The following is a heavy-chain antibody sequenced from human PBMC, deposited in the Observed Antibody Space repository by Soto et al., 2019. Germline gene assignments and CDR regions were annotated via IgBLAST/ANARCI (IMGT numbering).Heavy chain of an antibody. CDR2: IIPIFGTA. CDR3: ARGGSPYGGNSVDY. CDR1: GGTFSSYA. V-gene: IGHV1-69*13. J-gene: IGHJ4*02. D-gene: IGHD2-21*02. Sequence: SVKVSCKASGGTFSSYAISWVRQAPGQGLEWMGGIIPIFGTANYAQKFQGRVTITADESTSTAYMELSSLRSEDTAVYYCARGGSPYGGNSVDYWGQGTLVTVS.